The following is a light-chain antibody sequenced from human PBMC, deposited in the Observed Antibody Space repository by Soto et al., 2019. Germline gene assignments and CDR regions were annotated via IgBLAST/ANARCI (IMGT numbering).Light chain of an antibody. J-gene: IGKJ3*01. Sequence: EIVLTQSPATLSVSPGDKATLSCRASQSVSSNLAWYQHKPGQAPRLLIYDASTRATGIPARFSGRGSGADFTLTLSSLQSEDFAVYYCQRYNNWPLEFSFGPGTRVDVK. V-gene: IGKV3-15*01. CDR3: QRYNNWPLEFS. CDR2: DAS. CDR1: QSVSSN.